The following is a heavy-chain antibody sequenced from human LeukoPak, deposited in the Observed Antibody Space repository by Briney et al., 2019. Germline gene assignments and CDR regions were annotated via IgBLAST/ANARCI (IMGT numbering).Heavy chain of an antibody. CDR1: GFTFSSYG. V-gene: IGHV3-48*04. CDR2: ISSSGSTI. CDR3: ARDLSGIAGYTYGRGIDY. J-gene: IGHJ4*02. D-gene: IGHD5-18*01. Sequence: GGSLRLSCAASGFTFSSYGMHWVRQAPGKGLEWVSYISSSGSTIYYADSVKGRFTISRDNAKNSLYLQMNSLRAEDTAVYYCARDLSGIAGYTYGRGIDYWGQGTLVTVSS.